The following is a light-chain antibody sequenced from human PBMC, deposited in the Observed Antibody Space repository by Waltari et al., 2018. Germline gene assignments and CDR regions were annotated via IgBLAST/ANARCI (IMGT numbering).Light chain of an antibody. V-gene: IGKV1-39*01. J-gene: IGKJ2*01. CDR2: DAS. CDR1: QNINSY. Sequence: DVQMTQSPSSLSASVGDRITITCRARQNINSYLNWYQQQSGKSPKLLIYDASSVQSEVASRLSGSGSGTDCTVTVSRLKPEDVATDYCQGSYKLNTYGQGTKLE. CDR3: QGSYKLNT.